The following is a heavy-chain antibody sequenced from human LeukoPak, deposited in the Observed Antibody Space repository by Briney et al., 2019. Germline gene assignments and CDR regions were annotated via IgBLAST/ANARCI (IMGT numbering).Heavy chain of an antibody. D-gene: IGHD6-13*01. J-gene: IGHJ3*02. CDR2: IYYSGST. V-gene: IGHV4-61*08. CDR1: GGSISSGGYY. Sequence: SETLSLTCTVSGGSISSGGYYWSWIRQPPGKGLEWIGYIYYSGSTNYNPSLKSRVTISVDTSKNQFSLKLSSVTAADTAVYYCARESLLIAAAGHHDAFDIWGQGTMVTVSS. CDR3: ARESLLIAAAGHHDAFDI.